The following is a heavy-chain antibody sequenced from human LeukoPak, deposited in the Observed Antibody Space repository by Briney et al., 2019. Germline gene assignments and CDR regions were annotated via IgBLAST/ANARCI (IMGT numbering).Heavy chain of an antibody. D-gene: IGHD3-10*01. Sequence: ASVKVSCKASGYTFTSYGISWVRQAPGQGPEWMGWMNPNSGNTGYAQKFQGRVTMTRNTSISTAYMELSSLRSEDTAVYYCARGLTMVRGVIITTPLRYWGQGTLVTVSS. CDR2: MNPNSGNT. CDR1: GYTFTSYG. CDR3: ARGLTMVRGVIITTPLRY. V-gene: IGHV1-8*02. J-gene: IGHJ4*02.